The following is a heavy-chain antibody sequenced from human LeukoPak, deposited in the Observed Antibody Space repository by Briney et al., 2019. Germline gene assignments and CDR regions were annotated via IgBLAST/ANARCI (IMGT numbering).Heavy chain of an antibody. CDR3: ARGYGLGIAAAGGPYWYFDL. D-gene: IGHD6-13*01. Sequence: PSETLSLTCTVSGGSINSYYWSWIRRPPGKGLEWIGNIFYSGSTNYNPSLKSRVTISVDTSKNQFSLKLSSVTAADTAVYYCARGYGLGIAAAGGPYWYFDLWGRGTLVTVSS. CDR1: GGSINSYY. CDR2: IFYSGST. V-gene: IGHV4-59*01. J-gene: IGHJ2*01.